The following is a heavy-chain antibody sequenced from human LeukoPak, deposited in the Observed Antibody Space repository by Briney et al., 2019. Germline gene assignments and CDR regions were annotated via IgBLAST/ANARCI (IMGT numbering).Heavy chain of an antibody. CDR3: AKDLNFYNTFDY. CDR1: GFTFDDYA. Sequence: GGSLRLSCAASGFTFDDYAMHWVRQAPGKGLEWVSGISWNSGSIGYADSVKGRFTISRDNAKNSLYLQMNSLRAEDTALYYCAKDLNFYNTFDYWGQGTLVTVSS. CDR2: ISWNSGSI. V-gene: IGHV3-9*01. J-gene: IGHJ4*02. D-gene: IGHD1-1*01.